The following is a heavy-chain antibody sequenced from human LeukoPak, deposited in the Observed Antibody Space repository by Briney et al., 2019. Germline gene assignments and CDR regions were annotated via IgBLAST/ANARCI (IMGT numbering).Heavy chain of an antibody. V-gene: IGHV1-18*01. CDR1: GYTFTSYG. CDR2: ISAYNGNT. J-gene: IGHJ4*02. D-gene: IGHD1-26*01. Sequence: ASVKVSCKASGYTFTSYGISWVGQAPGQGLEWMGWISAYNGNTNYAQKLQGRVTMTTDTSTSTAYMELRSLRSGDTAVHYCARVIAGAVGDYWGQGTLVTVSS. CDR3: ARVIAGAVGDY.